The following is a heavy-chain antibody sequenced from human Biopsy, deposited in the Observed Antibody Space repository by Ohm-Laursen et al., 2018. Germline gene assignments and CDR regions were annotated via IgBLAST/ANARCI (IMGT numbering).Heavy chain of an antibody. CDR1: GGSFTGHY. V-gene: IGHV4-59*11. J-gene: IGHJ1*01. Sequence: GTLSLTCAVSGGSFTGHYWSWIRQPPGQGLEWIGHISHTGYTSYKSSLKSRVTISLDTSRKHFSLRLTSLAAADTAVYYCARGSNEYGGLYFPHWGQGTLVTVSS. CDR3: ARGSNEYGGLYFPH. D-gene: IGHD4-23*01. CDR2: ISHTGYT.